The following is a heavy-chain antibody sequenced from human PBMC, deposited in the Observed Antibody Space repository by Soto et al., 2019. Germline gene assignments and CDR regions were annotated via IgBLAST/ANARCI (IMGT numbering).Heavy chain of an antibody. CDR3: ARIPRYSYATSDPLDN. CDR2: ILPIMGSV. J-gene: IGHJ4*02. CDR1: GGTFNTYT. D-gene: IGHD2-15*01. Sequence: VKFSCKASGGTFNTYTFSWVRQAPGQGLEWMGSILPIMGSVNYAHDFRGRLSITADPSTTTAYMELTSLTSHDTAMYYCARIPRYSYATSDPLDNWGQGTLVTVSS. V-gene: IGHV1-69*13.